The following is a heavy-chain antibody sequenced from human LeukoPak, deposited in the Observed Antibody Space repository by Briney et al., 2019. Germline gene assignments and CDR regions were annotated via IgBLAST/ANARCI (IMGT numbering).Heavy chain of an antibody. CDR3: ARGGMITCGGVIVIQDYYYGMDV. Sequence: GGSLRLSCAASGFTFSSYWMYWVRQPPPKGLVWVSRINSDGSSTSYADSVKGRFTISRDNAKNTLYLQMNSLRAEDTAVYYCARGGMITCGGVIVIQDYYYGMDVWGKGTTVTVSS. CDR2: INSDGSST. CDR1: GFTFSSYW. D-gene: IGHD3-16*02. J-gene: IGHJ6*04. V-gene: IGHV3-74*01.